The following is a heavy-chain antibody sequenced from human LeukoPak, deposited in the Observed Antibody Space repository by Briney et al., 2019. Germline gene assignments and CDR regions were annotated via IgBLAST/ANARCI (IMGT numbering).Heavy chain of an antibody. V-gene: IGHV1-46*01. J-gene: IGHJ4*02. CDR2: INPSGGST. Sequence: GASVKISCKASGYTFTSYYMHWVRQAPGQGLEWMGIINPSGGSTSYAQKFQGRVTMTRDTSTSTVYMELSSLRSEDTAVYYCARDLDLGTVTLSFDYWGQGTLVTVSS. CDR3: ARDLDLGTVTLSFDY. CDR1: GYTFTSYY. D-gene: IGHD4-17*01.